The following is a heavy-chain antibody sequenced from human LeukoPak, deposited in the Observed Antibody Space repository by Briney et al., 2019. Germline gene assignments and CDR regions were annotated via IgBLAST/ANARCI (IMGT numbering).Heavy chain of an antibody. CDR3: ARNGGNSDYDY. Sequence: PSETLSLTCAVSGGSISSSSSICWTWVRQPPGKGLEWIGEIYHSGATNYNPSLKSRVTMLLDKSKNQFSLKLNSVTAADTAVYYCARNGGNSDYDYWGQATLVTVSA. CDR1: GGSISSSSSIC. V-gene: IGHV4-4*02. CDR2: IYHSGAT. D-gene: IGHD4-23*01. J-gene: IGHJ4*02.